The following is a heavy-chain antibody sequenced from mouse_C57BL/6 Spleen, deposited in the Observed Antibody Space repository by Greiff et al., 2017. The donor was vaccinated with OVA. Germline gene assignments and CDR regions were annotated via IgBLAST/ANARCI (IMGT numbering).Heavy chain of an antibody. D-gene: IGHD4-1*01. CDR3: ARRGNWESWFAY. J-gene: IGHJ3*01. V-gene: IGHV1-9*01. CDR2: ILPGSGST. CDR1: GYTFTGYW. Sequence: VKLQESGAELMKPGASVKLSCKATGYTFTGYWIEWVKQRPGHGLEWIGEILPGSGSTNYNEKFKGKATFPADTSSNTAYMQLSSLTTEDSAIYYCARRGNWESWFAYWGQGTLVTVSA.